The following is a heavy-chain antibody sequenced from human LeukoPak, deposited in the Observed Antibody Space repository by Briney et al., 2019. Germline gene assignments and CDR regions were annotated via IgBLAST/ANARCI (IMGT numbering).Heavy chain of an antibody. CDR2: INHSGST. CDR3: ARGGKTMVRGAKFDY. Sequence: NPSETLSLTCAVYGGSFSGYYWSWIRQPPGKGREGRGGINHSGSTNYNPSLKSRVTISVDTSKNQFSLKLSSVTAADTAVYYCARGGKTMVRGAKFDYWGQGTLVTVSS. J-gene: IGHJ4*02. V-gene: IGHV4-34*01. CDR1: GGSFSGYY. D-gene: IGHD3-10*01.